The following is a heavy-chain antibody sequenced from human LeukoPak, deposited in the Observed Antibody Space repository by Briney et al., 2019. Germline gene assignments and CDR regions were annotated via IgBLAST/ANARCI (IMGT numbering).Heavy chain of an antibody. D-gene: IGHD4-11*01. CDR2: ISSSGSTV. CDR3: ARTTTVTTGDY. J-gene: IGHJ4*02. V-gene: IGHV3-48*03. Sequence: GGPLRLSCAASGFTFNSYEMIWVRQAPGKGLEWVSYISSSGSTVYYADSVKGRFTISRDNAKNSLYLQMNSLRAEDTAVYYCARTTTVTTGDYWGQGTLVTVSS. CDR1: GFTFNSYE.